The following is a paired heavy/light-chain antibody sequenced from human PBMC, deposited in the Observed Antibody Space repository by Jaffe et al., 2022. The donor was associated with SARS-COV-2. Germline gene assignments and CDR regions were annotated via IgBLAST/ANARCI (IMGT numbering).Heavy chain of an antibody. Sequence: QVQLVESGGGVVQPGRSLRLSCAASGFTFSSYGIHWVRQAPGKGLEWVAFISYDGRDQYYADSVKGRFTISRDNSRDSLYLQMNGLRPEDTAVYFCAKDRRWKQHHFDYWGQGTLVTVSS. CDR3: AKDRRWKQHHFDY. D-gene: IGHD5-18*01. J-gene: IGHJ4*02. CDR2: ISYDGRDQ. CDR1: GFTFSSYG. V-gene: IGHV3-30*18.
Light chain of an antibody. Sequence: EIVLTQSPATLSLSPGERATLSCRASQSVSSYLAWYQQRPGQAPRLLIYDASNRATGIPARFSGSGSGTDYTLTISSLEPEDFAVYYCQQRSDWPLTFGGGTKVEIK. CDR1: QSVSSY. V-gene: IGKV3-11*01. CDR2: DAS. CDR3: QQRSDWPLT. J-gene: IGKJ4*01.